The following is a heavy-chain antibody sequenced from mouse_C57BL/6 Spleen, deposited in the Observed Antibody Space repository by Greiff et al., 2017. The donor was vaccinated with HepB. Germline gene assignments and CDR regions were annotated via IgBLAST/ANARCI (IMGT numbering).Heavy chain of an antibody. CDR3: ARSTMITTATSYYAMDY. CDR2: INPSSGYT. Sequence: QVQLQQSGAELARPGASVKMSCKASGYTFTSYTMHWVKQRPGQGLEWIGYINPSSGYTKYNQKFKDKATLTADKSSSTAYMQLSSLTSEDSAVYYCARSTMITTATSYYAMDYWGQGTSVTVSS. J-gene: IGHJ4*01. V-gene: IGHV1-4*01. CDR1: GYTFTSYT. D-gene: IGHD2-4*01.